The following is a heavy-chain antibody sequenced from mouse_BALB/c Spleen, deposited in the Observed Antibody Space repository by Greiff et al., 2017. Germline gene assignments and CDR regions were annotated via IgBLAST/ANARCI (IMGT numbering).Heavy chain of an antibody. V-gene: IGHV1-63*02. CDR2: IYPGGGYT. Sequence: QVQLQQSGAELVRPGTSVKISCKASGYTFTNYWLGWVKQRPGHGLEWIGDIYPGGGYTNYNEKFKGKATLTADTSSSTAYMQLSSLTSEDSAVYFCARSGDYGSTPAWFAYWGQGTLVTVSA. CDR1: GYTFTNYW. J-gene: IGHJ3*01. CDR3: ARSGDYGSTPAWFAY. D-gene: IGHD1-1*01.